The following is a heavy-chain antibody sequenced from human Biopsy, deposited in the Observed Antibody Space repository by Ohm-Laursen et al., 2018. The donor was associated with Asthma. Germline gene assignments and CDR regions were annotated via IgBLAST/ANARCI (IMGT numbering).Heavy chain of an antibody. CDR3: AKAERYFDWYWFDP. D-gene: IGHD3-9*01. CDR2: IKKDGSEK. Sequence: GSLRLSCAASGFTFSSYWMSWVRQAPGKGLEWAANIKKDGSEKYYVDSVKGRFTISRDNSKNTLYLQMNSLRAEDTAVYYCAKAERYFDWYWFDPWGQGTLVTVSS. V-gene: IGHV3-7*03. CDR1: GFTFSSYW. J-gene: IGHJ5*02.